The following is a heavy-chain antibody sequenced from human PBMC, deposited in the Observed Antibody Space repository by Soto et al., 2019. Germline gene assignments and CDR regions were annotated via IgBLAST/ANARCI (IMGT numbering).Heavy chain of an antibody. J-gene: IGHJ3*02. CDR1: GVSFSSYS. D-gene: IGHD2-15*01. Sequence: RMSLRLAFAAPGVSFSSYSMNWVGQAPGKGLEWVSYISSSSTIYYADSVKGGFTISRDNAKNSLYLQMSSLRAEDTAVYYCARDLLPNDAFHIWGQGTMVTVSS. CDR3: ARDLLPNDAFHI. V-gene: IGHV3-48*01. CDR2: ISSSSTI.